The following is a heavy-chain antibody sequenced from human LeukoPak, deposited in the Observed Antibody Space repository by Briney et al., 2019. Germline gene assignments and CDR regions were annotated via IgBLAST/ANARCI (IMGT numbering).Heavy chain of an antibody. CDR3: ARSPGGTPVL. D-gene: IGHD1-14*01. V-gene: IGHV3-21*01. J-gene: IGHJ4*02. CDR1: GFTFSSYS. Sequence: GGSLRLSCAASGFTFSSYSMNWVRQAPGEGLEWVSSISSSSSYIYYADSVKGRFTISRDNAKNSLYLQMNSLRAEDTAVYYCARSPGGTPVLWGQGTLVTVSS. CDR2: ISSSSSYI.